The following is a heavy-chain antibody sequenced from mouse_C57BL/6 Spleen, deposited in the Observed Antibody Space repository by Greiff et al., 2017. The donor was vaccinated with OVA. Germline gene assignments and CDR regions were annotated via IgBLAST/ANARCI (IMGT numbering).Heavy chain of an antibody. CDR1: GYTFTSYW. J-gene: IGHJ2*01. D-gene: IGHD3-2*02. CDR2: IDPSDSET. V-gene: IGHV1-52*01. CDR3: ARKGSSGYRYYFDY. Sequence: QVQLQQPGAELVRPGSSVKLSCKASGYTFTSYWMHWVKQRPIQGLEWIGNIDPSDSETHYNQKFKDKATLTVDKSSSTAYMQLSSLTSEDSAVYYWARKGSSGYRYYFDYWGQGTTLTVSS.